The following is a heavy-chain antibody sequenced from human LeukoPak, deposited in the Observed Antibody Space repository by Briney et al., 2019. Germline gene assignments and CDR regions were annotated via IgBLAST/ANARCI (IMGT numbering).Heavy chain of an antibody. V-gene: IGHV4-61*02. J-gene: IGHJ3*02. Sequence: SETLSLTCTVSGGSISSCSYYWSWIRQPAGKGLEWIGRIYTSGSTNYNPSLKSRVTISVDTSKNQFSLKLSSVTAADTAVYYCARVRPWAFDIWGQGTMVTVSS. CDR1: GGSISSCSYY. CDR2: IYTSGST. CDR3: ARVRPWAFDI.